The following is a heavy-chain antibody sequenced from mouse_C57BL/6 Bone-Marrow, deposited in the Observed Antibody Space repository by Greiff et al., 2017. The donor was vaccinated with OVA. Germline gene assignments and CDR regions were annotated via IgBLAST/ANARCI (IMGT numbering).Heavy chain of an antibody. CDR3: ARCYDYDDYAMDY. D-gene: IGHD2-4*01. CDR1: GYTFTSYW. CDR2: IHPNSGST. Sequence: QVQLKQPGAELVKPGASVKLSCKASGYTFTSYWMHWVKQRPGQGLEWIGMIHPNSGSTNYNEKFKSKATLTVDKSSSTAYMQLSSLTSEDSAVYDCARCYDYDDYAMDYWGQGTSVTVSS. V-gene: IGHV1-64*01. J-gene: IGHJ4*01.